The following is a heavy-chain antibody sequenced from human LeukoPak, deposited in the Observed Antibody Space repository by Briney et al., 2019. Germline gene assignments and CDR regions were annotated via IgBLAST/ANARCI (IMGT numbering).Heavy chain of an antibody. CDR3: ATPQYSRRHWYFDL. J-gene: IGHJ2*01. CDR2: FDPEDGET. D-gene: IGHD6-6*01. CDR1: GYTLTELS. V-gene: IGHV1-24*01. Sequence: ASVKVSCKVSGYTLTELSMHWVRQAPGKGLEWMGGFDPEDGETIYAQKFQGRVTMTEDTSTDTAYMELSSLRSEDTAAYYCATPQYSRRHWYFDLWGRGTLVTVSS.